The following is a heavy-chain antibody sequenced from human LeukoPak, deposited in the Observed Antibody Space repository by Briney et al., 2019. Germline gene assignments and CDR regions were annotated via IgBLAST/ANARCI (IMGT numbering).Heavy chain of an antibody. CDR1: GGTFSSYG. D-gene: IGHD1-26*01. J-gene: IGHJ4*02. CDR3: ARDLSKLVGATNFDY. CDR2: ISAYNGNT. V-gene: IGHV1-18*01. Sequence: GASVKVSCKASGGTFSSYGISWVRQAPGQGLEWMGWISAYNGNTNYAQKLQGRVTMTTDTSTSTAYMELRSLRSDDTAVYYCARDLSKLVGATNFDYWGQGTLVTVSS.